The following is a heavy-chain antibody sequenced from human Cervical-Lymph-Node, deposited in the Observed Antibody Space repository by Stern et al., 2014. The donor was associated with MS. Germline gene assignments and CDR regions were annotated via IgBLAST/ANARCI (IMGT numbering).Heavy chain of an antibody. D-gene: IGHD3-22*01. J-gene: IGHJ4*02. CDR2: INTNTGNP. CDR3: ARAPYDSGLPFDY. CDR1: GYTFTSYA. Sequence: VQLEESGSELKKPGASVKVSCKASGYTFTSYAMHWVRQAPGQGLEWMGCINTNTGNPTYAQGFTGRFVFSLDSSVSTAYLQISSLKAEDTAVYYCARAPYDSGLPFDYWGQGTLVTVSS. V-gene: IGHV7-4-1*02.